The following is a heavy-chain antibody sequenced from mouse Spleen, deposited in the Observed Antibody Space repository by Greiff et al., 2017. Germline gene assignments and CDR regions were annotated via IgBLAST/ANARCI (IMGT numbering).Heavy chain of an antibody. D-gene: IGHD1-1*01. V-gene: IGHV5-9-3*01. CDR1: GFTFSSYA. CDR3: ARPPTTVVPHWYFDV. CDR2: ISSGGSYT. Sequence: EVQGVESGGGLVKPGGSLKLSCAASGFTFSSYAMSWVRQTPEKRLEWVATISSGGSYTYYPDSVKGRFTISRDNAKNTLYLQMSSLRSEDTAMYYCARPPTTVVPHWYFDVWGAGTTVTVSS. J-gene: IGHJ1*01.